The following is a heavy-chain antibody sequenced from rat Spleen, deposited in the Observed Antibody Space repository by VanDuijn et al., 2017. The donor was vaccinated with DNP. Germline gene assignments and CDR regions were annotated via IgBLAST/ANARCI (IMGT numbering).Heavy chain of an antibody. J-gene: IGHJ2*01. CDR2: ISYSGST. Sequence: EVQIQESGPGLVNPSQSLSLTCSVTGYSITSTYRWNWIRKFPGNKMEWIGHISYSGSTSYHPSLKSRIYITRDTSKNQFFLQLSSVTTEDTATYYCARWNIGTSTLDYWGQGVMVTVSS. D-gene: IGHD1-5*01. V-gene: IGHV3-1*01. CDR1: GYSITSTY. CDR3: ARWNIGTSTLDY.